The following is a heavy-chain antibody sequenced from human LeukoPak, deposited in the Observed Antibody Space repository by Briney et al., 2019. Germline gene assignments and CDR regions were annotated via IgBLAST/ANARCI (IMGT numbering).Heavy chain of an antibody. Sequence: SQTLSLTCAISGDTVSSNSAAWNWIRQSQSRGLEWPGRTYNRSKWYNDYAVSVKSRITINPDTSKNQFSLQLNSVTPEDPAVYYCARDQEVGWFGELYYMGVWGKGTTVTISS. D-gene: IGHD3-10*01. CDR1: GDTVSSNSAA. CDR3: ARDQEVGWFGELYYMGV. CDR2: TYNRSKWYN. V-gene: IGHV6-1*01. J-gene: IGHJ6*03.